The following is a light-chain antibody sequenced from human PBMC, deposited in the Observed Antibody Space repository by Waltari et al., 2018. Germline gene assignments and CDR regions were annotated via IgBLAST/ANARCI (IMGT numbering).Light chain of an antibody. CDR2: DAS. Sequence: DIQMTQSPSPLSASVGDRVTITCQASQDITKYLNWYQQKPGKAPKLLIYDASTLEVGVPSRFSGSGSGTDFTFSISSLQPEDFATYYCQQYDNPLFTFGPGTKVDIK. CDR3: QQYDNPLFT. J-gene: IGKJ3*01. CDR1: QDITKY. V-gene: IGKV1-33*01.